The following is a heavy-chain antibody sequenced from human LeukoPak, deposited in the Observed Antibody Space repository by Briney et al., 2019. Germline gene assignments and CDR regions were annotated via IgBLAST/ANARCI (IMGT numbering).Heavy chain of an antibody. CDR2: IKSKTDGETT. CDR1: GFTFSNAW. D-gene: IGHD5-24*01. CDR3: TTGLATIRHYYYGMDV. V-gene: IGHV3-15*01. J-gene: IGHJ6*02. Sequence: PGGSLRLSCAASGFTFSNAWMSWVRQAPGKGLEWVGRIKSKTDGETTDYAAPVKGRFTISRDDSKNTLYLQMNSLKTEDTAVYYCTTGLATIRHYYYGMDVWGQGTRSPSP.